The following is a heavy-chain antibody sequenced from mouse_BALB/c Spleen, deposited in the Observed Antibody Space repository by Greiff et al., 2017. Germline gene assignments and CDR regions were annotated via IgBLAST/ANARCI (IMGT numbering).Heavy chain of an antibody. CDR3: ARGYTTATGYFDV. CDR1: GYSFTGYF. D-gene: IGHD1-2*01. J-gene: IGHJ1*01. Sequence: VHVKQSGPELVKPGASVKISCKASGYSFTGYFMNWVMQSHGKSLEWIGRINPYNGDTFYNQKFKGKATLTVDKSSSTAHMELRSLASEDSAVYYCARGYTTATGYFDVWGAGTTVTVSS. V-gene: IGHV1-20*02. CDR2: INPYNGDT.